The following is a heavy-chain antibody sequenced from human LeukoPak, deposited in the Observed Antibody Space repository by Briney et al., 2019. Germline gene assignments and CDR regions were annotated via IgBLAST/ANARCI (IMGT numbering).Heavy chain of an antibody. CDR3: AGVTYGSGTYGAFDY. CDR1: GFMFSRYG. D-gene: IGHD3-10*01. Sequence: GGSLRLSCAASGFMFSRYGMSWVRQTPGKGLEWVSAISGSGGSTYYADSVKGRFTISRDNSKNTLYLQMNSLRAEDTAVYYCAGVTYGSGTYGAFDYWGQGTLVTVSS. J-gene: IGHJ4*02. CDR2: ISGSGGST. V-gene: IGHV3-23*01.